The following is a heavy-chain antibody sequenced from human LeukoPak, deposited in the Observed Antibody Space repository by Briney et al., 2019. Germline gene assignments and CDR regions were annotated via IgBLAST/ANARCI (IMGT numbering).Heavy chain of an antibody. CDR3: ANWGVRTAMVGTHEADY. D-gene: IGHD5-18*01. CDR1: GFTFSSYA. CDR2: ISGSGGST. Sequence: GGSLRLSCAASGFTFSSYAMSWVRQAPGKGLEWVSAISGSGGSTYYADSVKGRFTISRDNSKNTLYLQMNSLRAEDTAVYYCANWGVRTAMVGTHEADYWGQGTLVTVSS. V-gene: IGHV3-23*01. J-gene: IGHJ4*02.